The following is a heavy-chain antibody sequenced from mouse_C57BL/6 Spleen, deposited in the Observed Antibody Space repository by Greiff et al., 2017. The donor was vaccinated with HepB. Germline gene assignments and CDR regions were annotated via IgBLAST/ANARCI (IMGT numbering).Heavy chain of an antibody. D-gene: IGHD2-4*01. CDR2: IDPETGGT. J-gene: IGHJ3*01. V-gene: IGHV1-15*01. CDR1: GYTFTDYE. CDR3: TDYDREPFAY. Sequence: VQLQQSGAELVRPGASVTLSCKASGYTFTDYEMHWVKQTPVHGLEWIGAIDPETGGTAYNQKFKGKAILTADKSSSTAYMELRSLTSEDSAVYYCTDYDREPFAYWGQGTLVTVSA.